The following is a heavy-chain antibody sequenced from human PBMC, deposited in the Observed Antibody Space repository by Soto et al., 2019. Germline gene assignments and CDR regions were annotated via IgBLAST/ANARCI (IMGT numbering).Heavy chain of an antibody. J-gene: IGHJ4*02. V-gene: IGHV4-30-4*01. Sequence: QVQLQESGPGLVKPSQTLSLTCTVSGGSISSGDYYWSWIRQPPGKGLEWIGYIYYSGSTYYHPSLKSRVTISVDTSKNQFSLKLSSVTAADTAVYYCARVGRYDYVWGSNRLYFDYWGQGTLVTVSS. CDR1: GGSISSGDYY. CDR2: IYYSGST. D-gene: IGHD3-16*02. CDR3: ARVGRYDYVWGSNRLYFDY.